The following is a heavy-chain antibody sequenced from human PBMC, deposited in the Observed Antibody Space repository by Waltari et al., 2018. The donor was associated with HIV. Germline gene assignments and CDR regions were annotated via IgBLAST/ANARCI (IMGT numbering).Heavy chain of an antibody. CDR3: AKDVRPGGITIFGVAFGY. CDR2: INWNSGSI. J-gene: IGHJ4*02. V-gene: IGHV3-9*01. D-gene: IGHD3-3*01. CDR1: GFPFVVFA. Sequence: EVQLVESGGGLVQPGRSLRLSCEASGFPFVVFALHWVPQAPGKGLEWVSGINWNSGSIAYADSVKGRFTISRDNAKNSLYLQTNSLRVEDTALYYCAKDVRPGGITIFGVAFGYWGQGTLVTVSS.